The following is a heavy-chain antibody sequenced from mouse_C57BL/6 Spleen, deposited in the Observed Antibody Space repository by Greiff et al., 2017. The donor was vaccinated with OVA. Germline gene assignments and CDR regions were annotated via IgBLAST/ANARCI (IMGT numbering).Heavy chain of an antibody. CDR3: ARHAYYYGSSYYFDY. Sequence: LVESGAELVKPGASVKLSCKASGYTFTEYTIHWVKQRSGQGLEWIGWFYPGSGSIKYNEKFKDKATLTADKSSSTVYMELSRLTSEDSAVYFCARHAYYYGSSYYFDYWGQGTTLTVSS. V-gene: IGHV1-62-2*01. D-gene: IGHD1-1*01. CDR2: FYPGSGSI. CDR1: GYTFTEYT. J-gene: IGHJ2*01.